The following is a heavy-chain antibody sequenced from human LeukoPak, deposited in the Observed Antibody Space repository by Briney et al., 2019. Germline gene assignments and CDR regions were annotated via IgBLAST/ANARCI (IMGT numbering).Heavy chain of an antibody. CDR2: ISSSSSTI. CDR1: GFTFSSYS. J-gene: IGHJ3*02. D-gene: IGHD3-10*01. V-gene: IGHV3-48*01. Sequence: GGSLRLSCAASGFTFSSYSMNWVRQALGKGLEWVSYISSSSSTIYYADSVKGRFTISRDNAKNSLYLQMNSLRAEDTAVYYCARRLRAWYYGSGSYYRSRGDAFDIWGQGTMVTVSS. CDR3: ARRLRAWYYGSGSYYRSRGDAFDI.